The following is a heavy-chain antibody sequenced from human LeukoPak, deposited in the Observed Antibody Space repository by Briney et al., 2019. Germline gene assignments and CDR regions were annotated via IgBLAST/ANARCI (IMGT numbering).Heavy chain of an antibody. J-gene: IGHJ4*02. V-gene: IGHV3-66*01. CDR1: GFTFSNNF. CDR2: IYSGGRT. CDR3: AREKGRGVISPYFDN. D-gene: IGHD3-10*01. Sequence: PGGSLRLSCAASGFTFSNNFMSWVRQAPGKGLEWVSVIYSGGRTDYADSVKGRFTVSRDNSRNMLYLQMNSLRPEDTAVYYCAREKGRGVISPYFDNWGQGTLVTVSS.